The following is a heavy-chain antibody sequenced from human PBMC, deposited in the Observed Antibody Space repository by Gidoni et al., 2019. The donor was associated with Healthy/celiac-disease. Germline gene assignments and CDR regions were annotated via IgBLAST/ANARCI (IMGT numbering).Heavy chain of an antibody. J-gene: IGHJ6*02. V-gene: IGHV3-48*03. CDR3: ARDLYYDILTFYYYYGMDV. D-gene: IGHD3-9*01. CDR2: ISSSGSTI. CDR1: GFTFSSYE. Sequence: EVQLVESGGGLVQPGGSLRLSCAASGFTFSSYEMNWVRQAPGKGLEWVSYISSSGSTIYYADSVKGRFTISRDNAKNSLYLQMNSLRAEDTAVYYCARDLYYDILTFYYYYGMDVWGQGTTVTVSS.